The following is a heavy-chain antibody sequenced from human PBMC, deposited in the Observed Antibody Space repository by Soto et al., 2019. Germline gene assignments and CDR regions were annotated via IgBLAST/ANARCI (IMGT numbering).Heavy chain of an antibody. CDR3: ARGGGDQYFDY. J-gene: IGHJ4*02. CDR1: GGSISSGGYY. Sequence: PSETLSLTCTVSGGSISSGGYYWSWIRQHPGKGLERIGYIYYSGSTYYNPSLKSRVTISVDTSKNQFSLKLSSVTAADTAVYYCARGGGDQYFDYWGQGTLVTVSS. V-gene: IGHV4-31*03. D-gene: IGHD3-10*01. CDR2: IYYSGST.